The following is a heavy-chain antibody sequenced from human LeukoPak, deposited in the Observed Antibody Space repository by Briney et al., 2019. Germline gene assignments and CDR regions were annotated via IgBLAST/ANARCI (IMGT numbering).Heavy chain of an antibody. J-gene: IGHJ4*02. CDR1: GGSISSYY. V-gene: IGHV4-59*01. CDR2: IYSSGST. D-gene: IGHD2/OR15-2a*01. CDR3: ARSFSARMFFDY. Sequence: SETLSPTCTVSGGSISSYYWSWIRQPPGKGLEWIGYIYSSGSTNYNPSLKSRVIISLDTSKSQFSLKLSSVTAADTAVYYCARSFSARMFFDYWGQGSLVTVSS.